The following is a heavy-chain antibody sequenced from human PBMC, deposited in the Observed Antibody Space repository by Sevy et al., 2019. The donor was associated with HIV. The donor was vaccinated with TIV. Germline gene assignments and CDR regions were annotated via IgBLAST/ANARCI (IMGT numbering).Heavy chain of an antibody. CDR1: GFTFSSYA. CDR2: ISYDGSNK. V-gene: IGHV3-30-3*01. CDR3: ARPSFLKGSGSYPFD. D-gene: IGHD3-10*01. J-gene: IGHJ4*02. Sequence: GGSLRLSCAASGFTFSSYAMHWVRQAPGKGLEWVAVISYDGSNKYYADSVKGRFTISRDNSKNTLYLQMNSLRAEDTAVYYCARPSFLKGSGSYPFDWGQGTLVTVSS.